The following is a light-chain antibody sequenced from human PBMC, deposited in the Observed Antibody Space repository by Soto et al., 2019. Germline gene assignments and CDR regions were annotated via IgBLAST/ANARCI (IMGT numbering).Light chain of an antibody. J-gene: IGKJ1*01. CDR2: GAS. Sequence: EIVMTQSPATLSVSPGERATXXCRASQSVSSNLAWYQQKPGQAPRLLIYGASTRATGIPARFSGSGSGTDFTLTISGLQSEDFAVYYCQQYGRSVGFGQGTKVDIK. CDR3: QQYGRSVG. CDR1: QSVSSN. V-gene: IGKV3-15*01.